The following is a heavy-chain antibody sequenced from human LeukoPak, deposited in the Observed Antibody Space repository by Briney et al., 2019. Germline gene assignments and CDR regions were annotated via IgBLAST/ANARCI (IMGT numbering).Heavy chain of an antibody. CDR2: IRNVGSNK. J-gene: IGHJ4*02. CDR1: GLTFSIYA. CDR3: ARDRRWLQSDIRHFDY. D-gene: IGHD5-24*01. Sequence: GGSLRLSCVASGLTFSIYAMHWVRQAPGKGLEWVAFIRNVGSNKYYADSVKGRFTISRDNSKNTLYLQMNSLRAEDTAMYYCARDRRWLQSDIRHFDYWGQGTLVTVSS. V-gene: IGHV3-30*02.